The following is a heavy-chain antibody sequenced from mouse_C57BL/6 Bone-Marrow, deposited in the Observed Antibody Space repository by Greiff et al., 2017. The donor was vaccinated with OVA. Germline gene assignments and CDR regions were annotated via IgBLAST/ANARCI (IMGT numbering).Heavy chain of an antibody. CDR3: TRLRLLRSLFAY. CDR2: IDPETGGT. Sequence: QVQLKESGAELVRPGASVTLSCKASGYTFTDYEMHWVKQTPVHGLEWIGAIDPETGGTAYNQKFKGKAILTADKSSSTAYMELRSLTSEDSAVYYCTRLRLLRSLFAYWGQGTLVTVSA. V-gene: IGHV1-15*01. D-gene: IGHD1-1*01. CDR1: GYTFTDYE. J-gene: IGHJ3*01.